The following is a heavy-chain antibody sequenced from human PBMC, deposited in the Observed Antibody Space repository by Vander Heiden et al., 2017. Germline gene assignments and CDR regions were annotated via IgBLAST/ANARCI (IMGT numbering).Heavy chain of an antibody. CDR2: ISWHSGSI. CDR1: ASTFTDYA. D-gene: IGHD4-17*01. CDR3: AKGTVTTGVFDY. J-gene: IGHJ4*02. Sequence: EVQLLEPGRGLVQPGRSLRLSCPAPASTFTDYAMHWVRQAPGKGLEWVSAISWHSGSIGYADSVKGRFTISRDNAKKSLYLQMNSLTPEDTALYYCAKGTVTTGVFDYWGQGTLVTVSS. V-gene: IGHV3-9*01.